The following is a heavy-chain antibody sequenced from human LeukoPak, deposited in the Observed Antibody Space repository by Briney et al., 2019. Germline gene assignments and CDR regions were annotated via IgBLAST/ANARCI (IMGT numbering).Heavy chain of an antibody. CDR2: IYTSGST. V-gene: IGHV4-4*07. D-gene: IGHD3-22*01. CDR1: GGSISSYY. Sequence: PSETLSLTCTVSGGSISSYYWSWIRQPAGKGLEWIGRIYTSGSTNYNPSLKSRVTISVDTSKNQFSLKLSSVTAADTAVYYCARSDTYYYDSSGYAVFDYWGQGTLVTVSS. J-gene: IGHJ4*02. CDR3: ARSDTYYYDSSGYAVFDY.